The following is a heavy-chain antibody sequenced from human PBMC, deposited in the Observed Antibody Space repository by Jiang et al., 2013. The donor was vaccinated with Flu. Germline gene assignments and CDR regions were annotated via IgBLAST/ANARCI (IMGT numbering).Heavy chain of an antibody. D-gene: IGHD6-13*01. CDR2: INTNTGNP. CDR1: GYTFTSYA. CDR3: ARDYSSSWSDYYYGMDV. J-gene: IGHJ6*02. Sequence: SGYTFTSYAMNWVRQAPGQGLEWMGWINTNTGNPTYAQGFTGRFVFSLDTSVSTAYLQISSLKAEDTAVYYCARDYSSSWSDYYYGMDVWGQGTTVTVSS. V-gene: IGHV7-4-1*02.